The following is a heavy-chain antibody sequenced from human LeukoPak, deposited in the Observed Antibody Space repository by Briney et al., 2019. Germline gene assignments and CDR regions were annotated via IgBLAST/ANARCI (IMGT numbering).Heavy chain of an antibody. CDR3: ARVLPLGLGEFSFGGVDY. CDR1: GGSISSSSYY. D-gene: IGHD3-16*02. CDR2: IYYSEST. V-gene: IGHV4-39*07. Sequence: SETLSLTCTVSGGSISSSSYYWGWIRQPPGKGLEWIGSIYYSESTYYNPSLKSRVTISVDTSKKQFSLKLTSVTAAGLAVCECARVLPLGLGEFSFGGVDYWAREPWSPSPQ. J-gene: IGHJ4*02.